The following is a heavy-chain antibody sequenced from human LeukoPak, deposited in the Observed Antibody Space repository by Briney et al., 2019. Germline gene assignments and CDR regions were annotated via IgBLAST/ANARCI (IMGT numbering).Heavy chain of an antibody. J-gene: IGHJ4*01. CDR3: AGSFGDVKNF. D-gene: IGHD3-10*01. V-gene: IGHV3-30*02. CDR1: GFTFSSYG. Sequence: PGGSLRVSCAASGFTFSSYGMHWVRQAPGKGLEWVAFIRYDGSNKYYADSVKGRFTISRDNSKNTLYLQMNSLRAEDTAVYYCAGSFGDVKNFWGQGTLVTVSS. CDR2: IRYDGSNK.